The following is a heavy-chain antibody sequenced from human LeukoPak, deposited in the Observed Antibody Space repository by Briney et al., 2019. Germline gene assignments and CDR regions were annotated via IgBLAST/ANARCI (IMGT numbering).Heavy chain of an antibody. CDR2: IYYSGST. J-gene: IGHJ5*02. Sequence: PSETLSLTCTVSGGSISSYYWSWIRQPPGKGLEWTGYIYYSGSTNYNPSLKSRVTISVDTSKNQFSLKLSSVTAADTAVYYCARGPPASYYDILTGYGAGFDPWGQGTLVTVSS. V-gene: IGHV4-59*01. CDR3: ARGPPASYYDILTGYGAGFDP. D-gene: IGHD3-9*01. CDR1: GGSISSYY.